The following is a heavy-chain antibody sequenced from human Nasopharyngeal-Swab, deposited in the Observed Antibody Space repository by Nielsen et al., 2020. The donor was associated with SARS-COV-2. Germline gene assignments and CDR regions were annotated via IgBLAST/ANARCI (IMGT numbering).Heavy chain of an antibody. D-gene: IGHD4-17*01. CDR2: ISSSSYI. V-gene: IGHV3-69-1*01. Sequence: VRQMPGKGLEWVSSISSSSYIYYADSVKGRFTISRDNAKNSLYLQMNSLRAEDTAVYYCARDHGDYGAFDIWGQGTMVTVSS. CDR3: ARDHGDYGAFDI. J-gene: IGHJ3*02.